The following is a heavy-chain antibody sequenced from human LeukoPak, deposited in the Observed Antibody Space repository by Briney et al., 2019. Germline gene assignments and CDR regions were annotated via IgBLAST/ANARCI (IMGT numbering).Heavy chain of an antibody. J-gene: IGHJ4*02. CDR2: IYTSGST. Sequence: SQTLSLTCTVSGGSISSGSYYWSWIRQPAGKGLEWIGRIYTSGSTNYNPSLRSRVTISVDTSKNQFSLKLSSVTAADTAVYYCASYLAIDGPGVYYFDYWGQGTLVTVSS. V-gene: IGHV4-61*02. CDR1: GGSISSGSYY. CDR3: ASYLAIDGPGVYYFDY. D-gene: IGHD5-24*01.